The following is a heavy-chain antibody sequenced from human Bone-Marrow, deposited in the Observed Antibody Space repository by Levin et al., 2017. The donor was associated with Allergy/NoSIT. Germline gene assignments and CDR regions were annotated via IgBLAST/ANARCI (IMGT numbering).Heavy chain of an antibody. D-gene: IGHD2-2*01. CDR1: GFTFSSFE. CDR3: ARGSPATLYGSVIGNWFDS. CDR2: ISSSGHIV. Sequence: PSGGSLRLSCAASGFTFSSFEMNWLRQAPGKGLEWVAYISSSGHIVYYGDSVRGRFTISREDAENSMFLQMDGLRVDDTALYYCARGSPATLYGSVIGNWFDSWGHGTLVTVSS. V-gene: IGHV3-48*03. J-gene: IGHJ5*01.